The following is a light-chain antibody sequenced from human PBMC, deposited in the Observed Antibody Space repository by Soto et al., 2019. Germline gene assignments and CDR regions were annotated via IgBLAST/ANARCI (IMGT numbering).Light chain of an antibody. CDR2: GVS. Sequence: EVVMTQSPATLSVSPGERGILSCLASQSVANSLAWYQQRPGQAPRLLIYGVSTRATGVPARFSGSGFGTRFTLTINSLQSDDSAVYYCQQYASGPQTFGQGTKVEIK. CDR1: QSVANS. V-gene: IGKV3-15*01. J-gene: IGKJ1*01. CDR3: QQYASGPQT.